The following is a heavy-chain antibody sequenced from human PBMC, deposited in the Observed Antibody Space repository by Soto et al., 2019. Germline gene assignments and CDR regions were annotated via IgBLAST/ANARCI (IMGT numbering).Heavy chain of an antibody. Sequence: QVQLVQSGAEVRKPGASVKVSCKASGYTFTTYGISWVRQAPGQGLEWMGWISGYNGHTKYAQKFQGRVTMTTDTSTSTVYMDLRSLRSDDTAVYYCAREGEMTDYYYGLDAWGQGTTVTVSS. D-gene: IGHD3-16*01. CDR1: GYTFTTYG. V-gene: IGHV1-18*01. CDR2: ISGYNGHT. J-gene: IGHJ6*02. CDR3: AREGEMTDYYYGLDA.